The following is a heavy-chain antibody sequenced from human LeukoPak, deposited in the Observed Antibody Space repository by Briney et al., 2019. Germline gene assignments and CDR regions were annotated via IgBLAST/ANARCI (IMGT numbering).Heavy chain of an antibody. Sequence: ETLSLTCTVSGGSISSSSYYWGWIRQAPGKGLEWVSSISSSGSHMYYADSVKGRFTISRDNAKNSLYLQMNSLRAEDTAVYYCARLTFGGVIGFDYWGQGTLVTVSS. CDR2: ISSSGSHM. J-gene: IGHJ4*02. D-gene: IGHD3-16*02. V-gene: IGHV3-21*01. CDR3: ARLTFGGVIGFDY. CDR1: GGSISSSS.